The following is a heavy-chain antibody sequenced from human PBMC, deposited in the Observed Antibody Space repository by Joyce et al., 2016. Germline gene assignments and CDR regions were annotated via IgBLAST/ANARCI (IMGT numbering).Heavy chain of an antibody. Sequence: EVQLVESGGGLVKPGGSLRLSCAASGFTFSNAWMSGVRQAPGKGLEWVGRIKSKTGGGTTDYAAPVKGRFTISRDDSQNTLYLQMNSLKTEDTAMYYCTTDEAPRFYYYGMNVWGQGTTVTVSS. V-gene: IGHV3-15*01. J-gene: IGHJ6*02. CDR1: GFTFSNAW. CDR2: IKSKTGGGTT. CDR3: TTDEAPRFYYYGMNV.